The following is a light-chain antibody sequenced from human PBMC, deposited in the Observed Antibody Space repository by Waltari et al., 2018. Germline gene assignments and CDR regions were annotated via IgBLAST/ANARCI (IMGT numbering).Light chain of an antibody. Sequence: QSALTQPASVSGSPGQAIIISCTGTGSDVGGYDYVSWYQQYPGKDPRLIIYDVYNRPSGVSNRCSGSKSDNTASLTISGLQAEDESVYYCSSYTSSGVVFGGGTKLTVL. CDR1: GSDVGGYDY. CDR3: SSYTSSGVV. CDR2: DVY. V-gene: IGLV2-14*01. J-gene: IGLJ2*01.